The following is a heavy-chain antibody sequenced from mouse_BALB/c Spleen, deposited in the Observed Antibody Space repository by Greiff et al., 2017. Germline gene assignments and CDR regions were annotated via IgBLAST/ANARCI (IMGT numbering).Heavy chain of an antibody. J-gene: IGHJ2*01. V-gene: IGHV5-6-4*01. CDR1: GFTFSSYT. CDR3: TRGEEYGNYDY. CDR2: ISSGGSYT. D-gene: IGHD2-10*02. Sequence: EVQLVESGGGLVKPGGSLKLSCAASGFTFSSYTMSWVRQTPEKRLEWVATISSGGSYTYYPDSVKGRFTISRDNAKNTLYLQMSSLKSEDTAMYYCTRGEEYGNYDYWGQGTTLTVSS.